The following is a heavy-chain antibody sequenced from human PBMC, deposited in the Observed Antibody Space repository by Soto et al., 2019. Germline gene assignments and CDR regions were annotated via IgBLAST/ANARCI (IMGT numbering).Heavy chain of an antibody. CDR2: HSHDGITK. Sequence: QVQLVESGGGVVQPGRSLKLSCEASGITFSSSAWNWVRQAPGKGLEWVACHSHDGITKNYADSMKGGFTIPRDNSKKAVVLQIDSLRSDDKAVYYCPTDGPRFQVDLWGVGTTVTASS. CDR3: PTDGPRFQVDL. V-gene: IGHV3-30-3*01. J-gene: IGHJ6*04. CDR1: GITFSSSA.